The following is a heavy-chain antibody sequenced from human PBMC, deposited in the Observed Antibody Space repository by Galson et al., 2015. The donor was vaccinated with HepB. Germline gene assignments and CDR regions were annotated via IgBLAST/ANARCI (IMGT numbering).Heavy chain of an antibody. J-gene: IGHJ5*01. CDR1: GFRLDDYA. CDR2: ISWNRGRI. Sequence: SLRLSCAASGFRLDDYAMHWVRQAPGKGLEWVSGISWNRGRIGYADSVKGRFTISADKANNSLFLQMNSLRAEDTDLYYCARGVLDGGEDSPGYFFNGFDSGGQGILVTCSS. CDR3: ARGVLDGGEDSPGYFFNGFDS. D-gene: IGHD3-9*01. V-gene: IGHV3-9*01.